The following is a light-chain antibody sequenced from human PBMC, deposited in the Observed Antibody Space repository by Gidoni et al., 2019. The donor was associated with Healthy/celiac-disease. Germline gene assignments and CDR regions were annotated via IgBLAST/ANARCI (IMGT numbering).Light chain of an antibody. Sequence: DIQMTQSPSSLSASVGDRVIITCQASQDISNYLNWYQKKPGKATQLLIYDASNLETGVPSRFSGSGSGTEFTFTIISLQPEDIATYYCQQYDNLPPLTFGGGTKVEIK. CDR3: QQYDNLPPLT. J-gene: IGKJ4*01. CDR2: DAS. CDR1: QDISNY. V-gene: IGKV1-33*01.